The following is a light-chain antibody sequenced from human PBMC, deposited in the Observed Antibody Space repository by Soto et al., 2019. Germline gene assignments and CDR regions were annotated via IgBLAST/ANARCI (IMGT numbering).Light chain of an antibody. V-gene: IGKV1-33*01. CDR2: DAS. J-gene: IGKJ1*01. Sequence: DIQMTQSPSSLSASVGDRVTITCQASQDISNYLNWYQQKPGKAPKLLIYDASNLETGVPSRFSGSGSGTEFTLTISSLQPDDFATYYCQQYKSFWTFGQGTKVDIK. CDR3: QQYKSFWT. CDR1: QDISNY.